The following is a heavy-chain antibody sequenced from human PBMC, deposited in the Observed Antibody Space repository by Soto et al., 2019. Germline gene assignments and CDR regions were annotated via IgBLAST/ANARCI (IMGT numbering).Heavy chain of an antibody. CDR2: IYYSGST. V-gene: IGHV4-30-4*01. D-gene: IGHD6-6*01. J-gene: IGHJ6*02. CDR1: GGSISSGDYY. CDR3: ARDEVHSSSSTSGGYYYYGMDV. Sequence: SEALSLTCTVSGGSISSGDYYWSWIRQPPGKGLGWIGYIYYSGSTYYNPSLKSRVTISVDTSKNQFSLKLSSVTAADTAVYYCARDEVHSSSSTSGGYYYYGMDVWGQGTTVTVSS.